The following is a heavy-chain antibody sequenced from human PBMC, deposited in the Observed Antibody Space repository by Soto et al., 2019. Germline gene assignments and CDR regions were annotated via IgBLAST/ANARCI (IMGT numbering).Heavy chain of an antibody. CDR2: IDPADSEI. J-gene: IGHJ6*02. CDR1: AYMFTKNW. Sequence: PGQSLKISCQGSAYMFTKNWINCIRQMPGKGLEWMGKIDPADSEIHYSPSFQGHYTISVDKSISTAYLEWADVKASDTAMYYCARLPNRASYGMDVWGQGTMVTV. CDR3: ARLPNRASYGMDV. V-gene: IGHV5-10-1*01.